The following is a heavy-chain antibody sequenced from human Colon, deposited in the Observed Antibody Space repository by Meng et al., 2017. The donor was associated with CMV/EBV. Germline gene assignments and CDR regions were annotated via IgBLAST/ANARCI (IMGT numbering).Heavy chain of an antibody. Sequence: GSLRLSCSVSGGSIGSSSHYWVWIRQPPGKGLEWIGSIYYSGNTFYNPSLESRVTMSVDTSTNQFSLKLTSVTAADTAVYYCAREGGSGFLEWLSTFDSWGQGTLVTVSS. J-gene: IGHJ4*02. CDR1: GGSIGSSSHY. CDR3: AREGGSGFLEWLSTFDS. D-gene: IGHD3-3*01. CDR2: IYYSGNT. V-gene: IGHV4-39*07.